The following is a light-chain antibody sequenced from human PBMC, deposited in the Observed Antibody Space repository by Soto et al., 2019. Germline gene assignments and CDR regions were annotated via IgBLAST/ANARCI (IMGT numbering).Light chain of an antibody. V-gene: IGKV3-20*01. J-gene: IGKJ5*01. CDR1: QSVSSSY. CDR2: GAS. Sequence: EIVLTQSPGTLSLSPGERAALSCRASQSVSSSYLAWYQQKPGQAPRLLIYGASNRATGIPDRFSGSGSGTDFTLTISSLQPEDFATYYCQQSYSTPPTFGQGTRLEI. CDR3: QQSYSTPPT.